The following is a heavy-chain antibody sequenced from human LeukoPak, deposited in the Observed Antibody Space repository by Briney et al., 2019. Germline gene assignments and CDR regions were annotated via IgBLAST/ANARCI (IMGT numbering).Heavy chain of an antibody. CDR3: AKAGLVYDILTGGVDY. D-gene: IGHD3-9*01. CDR1: GFTFSSYG. CDR2: ISGSGGST. Sequence: GGSLRLSCAASGFTFSSYGMSWVRQAPGKGLEWVSAISGSGGSTYYADSVKGRFTISRDNSKNTLYLQMNSLRAEDTAVYYCAKAGLVYDILTGGVDYWGQGTLVTVSS. V-gene: IGHV3-23*01. J-gene: IGHJ4*02.